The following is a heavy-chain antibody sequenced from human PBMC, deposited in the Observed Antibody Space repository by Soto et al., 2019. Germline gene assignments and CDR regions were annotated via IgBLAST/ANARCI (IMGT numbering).Heavy chain of an antibody. V-gene: IGHV5-10-1*01. Sequence: PGESLKISCTGSGYSFNNYWISWVRQMPGKGLEWMGRIDPSDSYTNYSPSFQGHVTISIDKSIGTAYLQWTRLKASDTAMYYCARQLYSRSAELNRFDPWGQGTLVTVYS. CDR3: ARQLYSRSAELNRFDP. D-gene: IGHD6-6*01. CDR2: IDPSDSYT. J-gene: IGHJ5*02. CDR1: GYSFNNYW.